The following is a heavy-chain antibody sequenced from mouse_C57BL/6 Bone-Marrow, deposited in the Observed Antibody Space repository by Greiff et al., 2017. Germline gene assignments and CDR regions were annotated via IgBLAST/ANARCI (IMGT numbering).Heavy chain of an antibody. CDR3: ARQLMDY. Sequence: EVKLVESGGDLVKPGGSLKLSCAASGFTFSSYGMSWVRQTPDKRLEWVATISSGGSYTYYPDSVKGRFTISRDNAKNTLYLQMSSLKSEDTAMYYCARQLMDYWGQGTSVTVSS. J-gene: IGHJ4*01. CDR1: GFTFSSYG. CDR2: ISSGGSYT. V-gene: IGHV5-6*01.